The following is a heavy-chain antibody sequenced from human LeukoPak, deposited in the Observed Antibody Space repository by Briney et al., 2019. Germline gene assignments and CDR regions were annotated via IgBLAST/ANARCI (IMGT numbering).Heavy chain of an antibody. J-gene: IGHJ4*02. D-gene: IGHD3-22*01. Sequence: SVKVSCKASGGTFSSYAISWVRQAPGQGLEWMGGIIPIFGTANYAQKFQGRVTITTDESTSTAYMELSSLRSEDTAVYYCARGENLYYYDSSGYSEFDYWGQGTLVTVSS. V-gene: IGHV1-69*05. CDR2: IIPIFGTA. CDR3: ARGENLYYYDSSGYSEFDY. CDR1: GGTFSSYA.